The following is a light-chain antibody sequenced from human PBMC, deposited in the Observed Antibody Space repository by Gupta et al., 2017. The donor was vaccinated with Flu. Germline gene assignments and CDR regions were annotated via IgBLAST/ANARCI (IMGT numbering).Light chain of an antibody. V-gene: IGKV3-15*01. CDR1: QSVSSN. J-gene: IGKJ1*01. Sequence: ATLSVSPGERDTLSCRASQSVSSNLAWYQQKPGQAPRLLIYGASTRDTGIPARFSGSGSGKEFTLTISSRQSEDFAVYYCQQYNIWPLWTFGQGTKVEIK. CDR3: QQYNIWPLWT. CDR2: GAS.